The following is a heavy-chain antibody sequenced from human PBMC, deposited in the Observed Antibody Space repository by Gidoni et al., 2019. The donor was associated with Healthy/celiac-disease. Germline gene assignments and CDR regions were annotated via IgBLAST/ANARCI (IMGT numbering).Heavy chain of an antibody. Sequence: EVQLLESGGGLVQPGWSLRLSCPASGFTFSSYAMSWVRQAPGKGLEWVSAISGSGGSTYYADSVKGRFTISRDNSKNTLYLQMNSLRAEDTAVYYCAKDRRLAVARFDYWGQGTLVTVSS. CDR2: ISGSGGST. CDR1: GFTFSSYA. J-gene: IGHJ4*02. V-gene: IGHV3-23*01. CDR3: AKDRRLAVARFDY. D-gene: IGHD6-19*01.